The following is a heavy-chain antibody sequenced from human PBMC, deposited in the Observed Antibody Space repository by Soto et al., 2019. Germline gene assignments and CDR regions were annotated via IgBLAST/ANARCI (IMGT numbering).Heavy chain of an antibody. V-gene: IGHV4-39*01. CDR1: GGSISTSSYY. CDR2: IYYSGGT. Sequence: SETLSLTCTVSGGSISTSSYYWGWIRQPPGKGLEWIGSIYYSGGTYYNPSLKSRVTISVDTSKNQFSLKLSSVTAADTAVYYCARRNRPFDYWGQGTLVTVSS. J-gene: IGHJ4*02. D-gene: IGHD4-4*01. CDR3: ARRNRPFDY.